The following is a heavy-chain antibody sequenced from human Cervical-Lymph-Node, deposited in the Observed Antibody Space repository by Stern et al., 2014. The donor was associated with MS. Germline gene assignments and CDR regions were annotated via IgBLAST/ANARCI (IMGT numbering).Heavy chain of an antibody. J-gene: IGHJ4*02. CDR3: AREQQLASYFDY. D-gene: IGHD6-13*01. CDR1: GGSISSYY. Sequence: QVQLQESGPGLVKPSETLSLTCTVSGGSISSYYWSWIRQPPGKGLEWIGYIYYSGSTNYNPSLKSRVTISVDTSKNQFSLKLSSVTAADTAVYYCAREQQLASYFDYWGQGTLVTVSS. V-gene: IGHV4-59*01. CDR2: IYYSGST.